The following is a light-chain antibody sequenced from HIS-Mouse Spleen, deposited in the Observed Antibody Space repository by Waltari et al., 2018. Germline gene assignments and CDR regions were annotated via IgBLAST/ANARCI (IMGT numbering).Light chain of an antibody. J-gene: IGKJ1*01. Sequence: DIQLTQSPSFLSASVGDRVTITCRASQGISSYLAWYQQKPGKAPKLLIYAASTLQSGVPSRFSGSGSGTEFTLTISSLQREDFATYYCQPLNSYPPTFGQGTKVEIK. V-gene: IGKV1-9*01. CDR3: QPLNSYPPT. CDR1: QGISSY. CDR2: AAS.